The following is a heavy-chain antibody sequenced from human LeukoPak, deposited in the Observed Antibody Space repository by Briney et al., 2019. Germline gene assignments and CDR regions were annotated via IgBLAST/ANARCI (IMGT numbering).Heavy chain of an antibody. V-gene: IGHV1-69*13. CDR1: GGTFSSYA. CDR2: IIPIFGTA. CDR3: ARDPEDIGTHDYYYYGMDV. D-gene: IGHD2-15*01. Sequence: ASVKVSCKASGGTFSSYAISWVRQAPGQGLEWMGGIIPIFGTANYAQKFQGRVTITADESTSTAYMELSSLRSEDTAVYYCARDPEDIGTHDYYYYGMDVWGQGTTVTVSS. J-gene: IGHJ6*02.